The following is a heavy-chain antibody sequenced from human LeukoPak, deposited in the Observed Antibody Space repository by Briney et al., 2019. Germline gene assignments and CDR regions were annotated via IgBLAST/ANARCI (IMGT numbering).Heavy chain of an antibody. J-gene: IGHJ4*02. Sequence: SETLSLTCAVYGGSFSGYYWSWIRQPPGKGLEWIGYIYYSGSTNYNPSLKSRVTISVDTSKNQFSLKLSSVTAADTAVYYCARRYCSGGTCYSSFDYWGQGTLVTVSS. CDR2: IYYSGST. CDR3: ARRYCSGGTCYSSFDY. V-gene: IGHV4-59*01. CDR1: GGSFSGYY. D-gene: IGHD2-15*01.